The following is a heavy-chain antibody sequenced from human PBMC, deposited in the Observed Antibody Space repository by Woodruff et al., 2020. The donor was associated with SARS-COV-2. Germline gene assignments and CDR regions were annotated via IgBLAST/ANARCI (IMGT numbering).Heavy chain of an antibody. D-gene: IGHD3-10*01. CDR2: LYADDDK. V-gene: IGHV2-5*02. Sequence: LYADDDKRYSPSLKSRLTITKDTSKNQVVLTMTNMDPVDTATYYCAHYREFLQYAFDIWGQGTMVTVSS. CDR3: AHYREFLQYAFDI. J-gene: IGHJ3*02.